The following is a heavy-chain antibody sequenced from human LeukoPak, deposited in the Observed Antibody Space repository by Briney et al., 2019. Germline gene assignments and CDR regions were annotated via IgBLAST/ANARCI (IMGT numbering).Heavy chain of an antibody. J-gene: IGHJ4*02. CDR1: GFTFSSST. CDR2: IKEDGREA. CDR3: ATGGALRGYWAH. D-gene: IGHD2-15*01. V-gene: IGHV3-7*01. Sequence: GESLRLSCVVSGFTFSSSTMTWVWQGQAPGTELVAKIKEDGREAYYLDSVKCRFTSSRDNARNELYLQMNSLRGEDTAVYYCATGGALRGYWAHWGQGALVTVSS.